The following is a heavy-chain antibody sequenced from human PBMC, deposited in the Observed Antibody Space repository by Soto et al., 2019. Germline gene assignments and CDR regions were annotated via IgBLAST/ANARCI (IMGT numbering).Heavy chain of an antibody. V-gene: IGHV4-34*01. CDR2: INHSGST. Sequence: KTSETLSLTCAVYGGSFSGYYWSWIRQPPGKGLEWIGEINHSGSTNYNPSLKSRVTISVDTSKNQFSLKLSSVTAADTAVYYCARGDRLRTYGGNGQYYFDYWGQGTLVTVSS. CDR3: ARGDRLRTYGGNGQYYFDY. D-gene: IGHD4-17*01. CDR1: GGSFSGYY. J-gene: IGHJ4*02.